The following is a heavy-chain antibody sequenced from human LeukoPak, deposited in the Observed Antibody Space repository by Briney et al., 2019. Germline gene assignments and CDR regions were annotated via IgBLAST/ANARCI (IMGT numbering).Heavy chain of an antibody. V-gene: IGHV4-39*01. CDR3: ARLGSSGWCWAY. D-gene: IGHD6-19*01. Sequence: SETLSLTCTVSGGSISSSSYYWGWIRQPPGKGLEWIGSIYYSGSTYYNPSLQSRVTISVDTSKNQFSLKLNSVTAADTAVYYCARLGSSGWCWAYWGQGTLVTVSS. J-gene: IGHJ4*02. CDR1: GGSISSSSYY. CDR2: IYYSGST.